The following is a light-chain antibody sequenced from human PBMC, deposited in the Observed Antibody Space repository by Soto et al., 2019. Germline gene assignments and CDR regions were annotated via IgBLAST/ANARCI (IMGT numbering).Light chain of an antibody. V-gene: IGLV1-44*01. CDR3: AAWDDSLSGYV. CDR1: GSNIGSNT. Sequence: QSVLTQPPSASGTPGQRVSISCSGSGSNIGSNTVNWYQQLPGTAPKLLMYNNNQRPSGVPDRFSGSKSGTSASLAISGLQSEDEADYYCAAWDDSLSGYVFGTGTKPTVL. J-gene: IGLJ1*01. CDR2: NNN.